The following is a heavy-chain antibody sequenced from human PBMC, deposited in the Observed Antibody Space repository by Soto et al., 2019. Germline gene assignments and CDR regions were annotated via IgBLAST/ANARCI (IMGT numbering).Heavy chain of an antibody. Sequence: QVQLQESGPGLVKPSQTLSLTCTVSGGSISSGDYYWSWIRQPPGKGLEWIGYIYYSGSTYYNPSLKSRVTISVDTSKNQFSLKLSSVTAADTAVYYCARGLGIVVVIPHFDYWGQGTLVTVSS. CDR3: ARGLGIVVVIPHFDY. V-gene: IGHV4-30-4*01. J-gene: IGHJ4*02. CDR2: IYYSGST. CDR1: GGSISSGDYY. D-gene: IGHD3-22*01.